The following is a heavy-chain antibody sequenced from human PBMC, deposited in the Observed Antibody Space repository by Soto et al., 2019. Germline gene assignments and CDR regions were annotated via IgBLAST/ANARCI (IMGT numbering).Heavy chain of an antibody. J-gene: IGHJ5*02. D-gene: IGHD6-13*01. CDR3: ASTYSTSWYWFDP. Sequence: QVTVKESGPVLVKPTETLTLTCTVSGFSLSNSGLGVRWIRQPPGKALEWLAHIFSNDEKSYSPSLKSRLTTSKATTTSQVVLTMTNMDPVDTDSYYCASTYSTSWYWFDPWGQGTLVTVSS. CDR2: IFSNDEK. V-gene: IGHV2-26*04. CDR1: GFSLSNSGLG.